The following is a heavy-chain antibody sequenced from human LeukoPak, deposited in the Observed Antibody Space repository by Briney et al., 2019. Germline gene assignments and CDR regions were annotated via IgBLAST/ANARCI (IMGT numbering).Heavy chain of an antibody. D-gene: IGHD4-23*01. CDR3: ASRDGYGGNLNY. J-gene: IGHJ4*02. CDR1: GGSISSSSYY. Sequence: SETLSLPCTVSGGSISSSSYYWGWIRKPPGKGLEWFGSIYYYGSPYYNPSLTIRVTISVDPSKNQFALKLSSVTAADTAVYYCASRDGYGGNLNYWGQGTLVTVSS. V-gene: IGHV4-39*01. CDR2: IYYYGSP.